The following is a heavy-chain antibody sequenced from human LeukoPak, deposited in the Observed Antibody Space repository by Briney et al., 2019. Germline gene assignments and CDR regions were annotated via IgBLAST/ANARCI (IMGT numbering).Heavy chain of an antibody. D-gene: IGHD1-26*01. CDR2: IYYSGST. V-gene: IGHV4-59*01. CDR3: ARVRGSYFLDY. J-gene: IGHJ4*02. CDR1: GGSISSYY. Sequence: SETLSLTCTVSGGSISSYYWSWIRQPPGKGLEWIGYIYYSGSTNYNPSLKSRVTISVDTSKNQFSLKLSSVTAADTAVYYCARVRGSYFLDYWGQGTLVTVSS.